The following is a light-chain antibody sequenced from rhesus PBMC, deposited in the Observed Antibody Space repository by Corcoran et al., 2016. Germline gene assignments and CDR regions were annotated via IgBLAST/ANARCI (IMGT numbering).Light chain of an antibody. CDR1: QGISNY. Sequence: DIQMTQSPSSLSASVGDTVTITCRESQGISNYLAWYQQKPGKAPKPLLYYASNLENGVPSRFSGSGSGTVVTLTISSLQPEDFATYYCQQHNRYPWTFGKWTKVEIK. CDR2: YAS. CDR3: QQHNRYPWT. V-gene: IGKV1S14*01. J-gene: IGKJ1*01.